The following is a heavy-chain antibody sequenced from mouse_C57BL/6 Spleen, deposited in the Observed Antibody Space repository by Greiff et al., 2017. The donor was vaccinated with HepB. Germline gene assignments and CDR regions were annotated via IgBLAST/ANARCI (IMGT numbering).Heavy chain of an antibody. Sequence: VQLQQSGPELVKPGASVKISCKASGYAFRSYWMNWVKQRPGKGLEWIGRIYPGDGDTNYNGKFKGKATLNADKSSSTAYMQLSSLTSEDSAVYFYASLYYYDGFFAYWGQGTLVTVSA. D-gene: IGHD2-4*01. CDR1: GYAFRSYW. J-gene: IGHJ3*01. CDR3: ASLYYYDGFFAY. V-gene: IGHV1-82*01. CDR2: IYPGDGDT.